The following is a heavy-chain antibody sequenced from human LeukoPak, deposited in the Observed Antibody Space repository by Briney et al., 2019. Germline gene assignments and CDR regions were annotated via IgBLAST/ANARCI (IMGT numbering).Heavy chain of an antibody. CDR3: ARLAEMATIWMDV. CDR1: GYSFTSYW. V-gene: IGHV5-51*01. J-gene: IGHJ6*02. D-gene: IGHD5-24*01. CDR2: IYPGDSDT. Sequence: GESLKISCKCSGYSFTSYWIGGVRQMPGKGLEWMGIIYPGDSDTRYSPSFQGQVTISADKSISTAYLQWSSLKASDTAMYYCARLAEMATIWMDVWGQGTTVTVSS.